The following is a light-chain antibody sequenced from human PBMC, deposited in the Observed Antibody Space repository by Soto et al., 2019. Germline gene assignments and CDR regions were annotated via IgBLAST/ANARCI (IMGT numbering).Light chain of an antibody. V-gene: IGKV3-20*01. Sequence: EIVLTQSPGTLYMSPGERATLSCRASQSISSNYLAWYQQKPGQAPRLLIYGASSRATDIPDRFSGSGSGTDFTLPIRRLEAEDFAVYYCQQYGSSPRTFGQGTKVEFK. J-gene: IGKJ1*01. CDR1: QSISSNY. CDR2: GAS. CDR3: QQYGSSPRT.